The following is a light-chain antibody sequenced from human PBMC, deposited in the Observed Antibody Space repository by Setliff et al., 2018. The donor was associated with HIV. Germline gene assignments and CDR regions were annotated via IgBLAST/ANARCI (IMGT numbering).Light chain of an antibody. CDR3: CSYAGSYTYV. J-gene: IGLJ1*01. CDR2: DVS. V-gene: IGLV2-11*01. CDR1: NSDVGGYNY. Sequence: QSALTQPRSVSGSPGQSVTISCTGTNSDVGGYNYVSWYQQHPGKAPKLMIYDVSKRPSGVPDRFSGSKSGNTASLTISGLQAKDEADYYCCSYAGSYTYVFGTGTKVTVL.